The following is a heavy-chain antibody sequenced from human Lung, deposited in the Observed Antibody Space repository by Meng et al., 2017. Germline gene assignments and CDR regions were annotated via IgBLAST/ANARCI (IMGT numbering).Heavy chain of an antibody. CDR2: IDPGNGNR. J-gene: IGHJ4*02. CDR1: GYTFTIYG. Sequence: QVHLVQSGLQAKTSSASVMVSCKASGYTFTIYGISWLRQAPGQGLEWMGWIDPGNGNRDFAEKFQDRLTMSNDTSSSTVYMELTRLTSDDTAVYYCARDRQWLFDYWGQGALVTVSS. CDR3: ARDRQWLFDY. D-gene: IGHD6-19*01. V-gene: IGHV1-18*01.